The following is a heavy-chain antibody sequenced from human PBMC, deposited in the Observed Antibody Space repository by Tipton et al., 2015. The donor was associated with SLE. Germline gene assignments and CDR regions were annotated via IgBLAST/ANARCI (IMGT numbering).Heavy chain of an antibody. D-gene: IGHD2-15*01. CDR1: GGSISSGGYY. CDR2: IYYSGST. CDR3: ARVYDHCSGGSCYSGAFDI. J-gene: IGHJ3*02. Sequence: TLSLTCTVSGGSISSGGYYWSWIRQHPGKGLEWIGYIYYSGSTNYNPSLKSRVTISVDTSKNQFSLKLSSVTAADTAVYYCARVYDHCSGGSCYSGAFDIWGQGTMVTVSS. V-gene: IGHV4-61*08.